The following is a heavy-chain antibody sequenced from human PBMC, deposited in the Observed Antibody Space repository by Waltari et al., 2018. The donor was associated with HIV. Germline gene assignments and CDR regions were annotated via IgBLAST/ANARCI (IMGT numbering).Heavy chain of an antibody. CDR1: GYTFIGYY. J-gene: IGHJ5*01. CDR2: INPKRGGT. V-gene: IGHV1-2*02. D-gene: IGHD6-19*01. Sequence: QVQLVQSGAEVKKPGASVKVSCKASGYTFIGYYMHWVRQAPGQGLEWMGWINPKRGGTNYAQKFQGRVTMTRDTSISTVYMERSRLRSDDTAGYYCARDVGRGDSSAWYKWFDSWGQGTRVTVSS. CDR3: ARDVGRGDSSAWYKWFDS.